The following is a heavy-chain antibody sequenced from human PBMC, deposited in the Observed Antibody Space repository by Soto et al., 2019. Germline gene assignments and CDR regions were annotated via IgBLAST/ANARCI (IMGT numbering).Heavy chain of an antibody. CDR3: AREENCRGGTCYSEYFHH. V-gene: IGHV1-46*01. J-gene: IGHJ1*01. CDR1: GYIFTAYS. Sequence: QVQLVQSGAEVKKPGASVKVSCKTSGYIFTAYSMHWVRQAPGQGLVWMGVVNPSGGSAHYAQSFEGRVTLTRDTSTSTFYMELSSLRSEDTAVYYCAREENCRGGTCYSEYFHHWGQGTLVTDSS. CDR2: VNPSGGSA. D-gene: IGHD2-15*01.